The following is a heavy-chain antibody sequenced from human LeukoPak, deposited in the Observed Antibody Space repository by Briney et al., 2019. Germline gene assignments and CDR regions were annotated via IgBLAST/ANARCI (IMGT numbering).Heavy chain of an antibody. V-gene: IGHV4-38-2*01. J-gene: IGHJ5*02. CDR3: ARTLGYCSSTSCYGWWFDP. CDR2: IYHSGST. CDR1: GYSISSGYY. Sequence: KPSETLSLTCAVSGYSISSGYYWGWIRQPPGKGLEWIGSIYHSGSTYYNPSLKSRVTISVDTSKNQFSLKLSSVTAADTAVYYCARTLGYCSSTSCYGWWFDPWGQGTLVTVSS. D-gene: IGHD2-2*01.